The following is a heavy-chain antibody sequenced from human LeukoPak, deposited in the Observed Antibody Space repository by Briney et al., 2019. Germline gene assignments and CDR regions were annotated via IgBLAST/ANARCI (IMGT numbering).Heavy chain of an antibody. CDR3: ARDGLEVAEFSLFDY. J-gene: IGHJ4*02. D-gene: IGHD6-19*01. CDR2: IWYDGSNK. Sequence: GGSLRLSCAASGFTFSSYSMNWVRQAPGKGLEWVAVIWYDGSNKYYADSVKGRFTISRDNSKNTLYLQMDSLRAEDTAVYYCARDGLEVAEFSLFDYWGQGTLVTVSS. CDR1: GFTFSSYS. V-gene: IGHV3-33*08.